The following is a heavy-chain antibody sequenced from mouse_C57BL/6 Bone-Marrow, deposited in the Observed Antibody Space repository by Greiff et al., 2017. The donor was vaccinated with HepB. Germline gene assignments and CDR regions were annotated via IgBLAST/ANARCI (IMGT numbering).Heavy chain of an antibody. CDR3: ARWLREAMDY. CDR1: GYAFSSSW. CDR2: IYPGDGDT. V-gene: IGHV1-82*01. Sequence: VKLQESGPELVKPGASVKISCKASGYAFSSSWMNWVKQRPGKGLEWIGRIYPGDGDTNYNGKFKGKATLTADKSSSTAYMQLSSLTSEDSAVYFCARWLREAMDYWGQGTSVTVSS. D-gene: IGHD2-2*01. J-gene: IGHJ4*01.